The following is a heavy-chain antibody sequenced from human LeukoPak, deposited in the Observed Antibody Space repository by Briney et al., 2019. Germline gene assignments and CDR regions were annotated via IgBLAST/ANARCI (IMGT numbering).Heavy chain of an antibody. V-gene: IGHV3-64*01. J-gene: IGHJ6*02. D-gene: IGHD6-13*01. CDR3: ARGRSWTYYYYGMDV. Sequence: GGSLRLSCAASGFTFSSYAMHWVRQAPGKGLEYVSAISSNGGSTCYANSVKGRFTISRDNSKNTLYLQMGSLRAEDMAVYYCARGRSWTYYYYGMDVWGQGTTVTVSS. CDR2: ISSNGGST. CDR1: GFTFSSYA.